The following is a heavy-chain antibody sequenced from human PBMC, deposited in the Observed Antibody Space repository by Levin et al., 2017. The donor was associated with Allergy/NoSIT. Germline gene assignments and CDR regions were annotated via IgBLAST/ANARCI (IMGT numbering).Heavy chain of an antibody. Sequence: GESLKISCAASGFTFSDYYMSWIRQAPGKGLEWVSYISSSSSYTNYADSVKGRFTISRDNAKSSLYLQMNSLRAEDTAVYYCARDCSGGSCYYYYGMDVWGQGTTVTVSS. V-gene: IGHV3-11*05. CDR3: ARDCSGGSCYYYYGMDV. D-gene: IGHD2-15*01. CDR1: GFTFSDYY. CDR2: ISSSSSYT. J-gene: IGHJ6*02.